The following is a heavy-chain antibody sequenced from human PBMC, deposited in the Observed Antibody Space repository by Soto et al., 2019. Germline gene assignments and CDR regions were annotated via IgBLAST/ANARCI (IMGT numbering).Heavy chain of an antibody. D-gene: IGHD3-3*01. J-gene: IGHJ4*02. CDR1: GYTFTSYG. Sequence: ASVKVSCKASGYTFTSYGISWVRQAPGQGLEWMGWISAYNGNTNYAQKLQGRVTMTTDTSTSTAYMELRSLRSDDTAVYYCARAGGNYDFWGCYDGDGYWGQGTLVTVSS. CDR2: ISAYNGNT. V-gene: IGHV1-18*04. CDR3: ARAGGNYDFWGCYDGDGY.